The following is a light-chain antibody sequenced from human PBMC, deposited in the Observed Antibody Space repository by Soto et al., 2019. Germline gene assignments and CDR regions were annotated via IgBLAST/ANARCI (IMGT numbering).Light chain of an antibody. Sequence: DIQLTQSPSSVSASVGDTIKITCRASQSIDTWLAWYQQKPGKAPTVLIYTASRLQTGVPSRFSGSGSGTEFILTINNLQPEDFASYFCLQVYSFPRTFGLGTKVDIK. J-gene: IGKJ1*01. CDR3: LQVYSFPRT. CDR2: TAS. V-gene: IGKV1-12*01. CDR1: QSIDTW.